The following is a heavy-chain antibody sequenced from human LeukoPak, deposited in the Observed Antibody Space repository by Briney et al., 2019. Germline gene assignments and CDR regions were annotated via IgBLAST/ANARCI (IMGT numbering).Heavy chain of an antibody. D-gene: IGHD5-18*01. CDR1: GGSISSYY. CDR2: IYYSGST. V-gene: IGHV4-59*01. Sequence: SETLSLTCTVSGGSISSYYWSWIRRPPGKGLEWIGYIYYSGSTNYNPSLKSRVTISVDTSKNQFSLKLSSVTAADTAVYYCAREDAAMVTRWGQGTLVTVSS. CDR3: AREDAAMVTR. J-gene: IGHJ4*02.